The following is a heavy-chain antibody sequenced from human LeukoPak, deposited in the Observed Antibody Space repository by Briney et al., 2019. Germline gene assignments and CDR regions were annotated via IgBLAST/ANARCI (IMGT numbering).Heavy chain of an antibody. J-gene: IGHJ4*02. CDR2: ISSSSSYI. CDR1: GFTFCSYS. CDR3: APSKPFDY. D-gene: IGHD4-11*01. V-gene: IGHV3-21*01. Sequence: GGSLRLSCAASGFTFCSYSMNWVRQSPGKGLEWVSSISSSSSYIYYADSVKGRFTISRDNAKNSLYLQMNSLRAEDTAVYYCAPSKPFDYWGQGTLVTVSS.